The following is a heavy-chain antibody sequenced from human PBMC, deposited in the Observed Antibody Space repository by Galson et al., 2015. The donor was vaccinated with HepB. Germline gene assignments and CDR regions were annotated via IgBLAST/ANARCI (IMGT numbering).Heavy chain of an antibody. V-gene: IGHV3-11*05. J-gene: IGHJ6*02. CDR1: GFTFSDYY. D-gene: IGHD2/OR15-2a*01. CDR3: ARERYCYSSSCYYYNYHGMDV. CDR2: ISNRSNYT. Sequence: SLRLSCAASGFTFSDYYMSWIRQAPGKGLEWVSYISNRSNYTNYADSVRGRFTISRDNAKNSLYLQMTSLGVDDTAVYYCARERYCYSSSCYYYNYHGMDVWGQGTTVTVSS.